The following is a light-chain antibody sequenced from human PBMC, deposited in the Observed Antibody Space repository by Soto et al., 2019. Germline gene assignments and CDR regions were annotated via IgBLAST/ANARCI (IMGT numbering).Light chain of an antibody. CDR1: QTFANNY. CDR3: QQYGSSPR. V-gene: IGKV3-20*01. J-gene: IGKJ3*01. CDR2: GAS. Sequence: EITLTQSPGTLSSSPGERVTLSCRASQTFANNYLAWYQQKPGQPPRLLIYGASSRATGISDRVSGSGSGTAFTLTISRLQPEDFAVYYCQQYGSSPRFGPGTKVDIK.